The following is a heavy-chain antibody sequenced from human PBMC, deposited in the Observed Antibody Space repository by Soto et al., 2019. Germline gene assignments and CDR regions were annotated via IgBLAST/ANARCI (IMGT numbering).Heavy chain of an antibody. D-gene: IGHD3-22*01. V-gene: IGHV3-33*01. CDR1: GFTFSSYG. CDR2: IWYDGSKK. Sequence: GGSLRLSCAASGFTFSSYGMHWVRQAPGKGLEWVAVIWYDGSKKYYADSVKGRFTISRDNSKNTLYLQMNSLGAEDTAVYYCARDRYDSSGYPEVYYYYYGMDVWGQGTTVTVSS. CDR3: ARDRYDSSGYPEVYYYYYGMDV. J-gene: IGHJ6*02.